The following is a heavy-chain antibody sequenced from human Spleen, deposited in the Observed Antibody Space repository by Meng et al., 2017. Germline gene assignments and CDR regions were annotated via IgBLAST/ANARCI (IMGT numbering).Heavy chain of an antibody. Sequence: ASVKVSCKASGYTFTGYYMHWVRQAPGQGLEWMGWINPNSGGTNYAQKFQGRVTMTRDTSISTAYMELSRLRSDDTAVYYCARGGLRWLQPNNWFDPWGQGTLVTVSS. CDR3: ARGGLRWLQPNNWFDP. J-gene: IGHJ5*02. CDR1: GYTFTGYY. D-gene: IGHD5-24*01. V-gene: IGHV1-2*02. CDR2: INPNSGGT.